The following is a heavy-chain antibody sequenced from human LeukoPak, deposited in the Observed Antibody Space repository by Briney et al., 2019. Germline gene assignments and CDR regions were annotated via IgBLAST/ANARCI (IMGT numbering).Heavy chain of an antibody. CDR1: GGSISSYY. V-gene: IGHV4-4*07. J-gene: IGHJ4*02. Sequence: PSETLSLTCTVPGGSISSYYWSWIRQPAGKGLEWIGRIYTTGITNYNPSLKSRVTMSVDTSKNQFSLRLSSVTAADTAVYYCARDPLHYFDSSEDFDFWGQGTLVTVSS. CDR2: IYTTGIT. D-gene: IGHD3-22*01. CDR3: ARDPLHYFDSSEDFDF.